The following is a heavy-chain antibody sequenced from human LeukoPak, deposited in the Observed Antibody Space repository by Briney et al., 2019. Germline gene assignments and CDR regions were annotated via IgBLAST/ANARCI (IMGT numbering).Heavy chain of an antibody. CDR2: ICYSGST. CDR1: GGSVSSGSYY. V-gene: IGHV4-61*01. D-gene: IGHD3-16*01. J-gene: IGHJ5*02. Sequence: PSETLSLTCTVSGGSVSSGSYYWGWIRQPPGKGLEWIGYICYSGSTNYNPSLKSRVTISVDTSKNQFSLKLSSVTAADTAVYYCARVGYNWFDPWGQGTLVTVSS. CDR3: ARVGYNWFDP.